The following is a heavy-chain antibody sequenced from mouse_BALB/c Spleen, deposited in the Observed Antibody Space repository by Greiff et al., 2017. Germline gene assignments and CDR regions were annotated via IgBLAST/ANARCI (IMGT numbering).Heavy chain of an antibody. J-gene: IGHJ1*01. Sequence: QVQLQQSGPELVKPGASVKISCKASGYAFSSSWMNWVKQRPGQGLEWIGRIYPGDGDTNYNGKFKGKATLTADKSSSTAYMQLSSLNSVDSAVYFCARYYGYDGYFDVWGAGTTVTVSS. CDR2: IYPGDGDT. CDR3: ARYYGYDGYFDV. V-gene: IGHV1-82*01. CDR1: GYAFSSSW. D-gene: IGHD1-2*01.